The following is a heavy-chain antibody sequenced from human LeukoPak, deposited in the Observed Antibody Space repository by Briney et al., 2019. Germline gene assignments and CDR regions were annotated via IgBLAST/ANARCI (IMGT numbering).Heavy chain of an antibody. CDR2: IYSGGST. D-gene: IGHD3-22*01. CDR3: ARTYYYDSSGSYAFDI. V-gene: IGHV3-53*01. Sequence: GGSLRLSCVTSGFSFSTYAMHWVRQAPGKGLEWVSVIYSGGSTYYADSVKGRFTISRDNSKNTLYLQMNSLGAEDTAVYCCARTYYYDSSGSYAFDIWGQGTMVTVSS. J-gene: IGHJ3*02. CDR1: GFSFSTYA.